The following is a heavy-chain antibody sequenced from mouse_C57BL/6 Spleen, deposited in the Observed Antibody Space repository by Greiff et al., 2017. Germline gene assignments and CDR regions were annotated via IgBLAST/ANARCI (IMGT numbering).Heavy chain of an antibody. CDR2: IFPGSGST. CDR3: VYSSGLYYAMGY. CDR1: GYTFTSHW. D-gene: IGHD3-2*02. V-gene: IGHV1-56*01. Sequence: QVQLQQSGPELVRPGASVKISCKAPGYTFTSHWLQWVRQRPGQGLEWIGGIFPGSGSTYYNEKFKGKATLTVDTSSITAFMQLRSLASEYSVVYCGVYSSGLYYAMGYWGQGTSVTVSS. J-gene: IGHJ4*01.